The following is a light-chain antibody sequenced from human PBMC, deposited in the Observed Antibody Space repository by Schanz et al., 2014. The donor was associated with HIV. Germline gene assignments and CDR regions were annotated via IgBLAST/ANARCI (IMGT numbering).Light chain of an antibody. V-gene: IGLV2-18*02. J-gene: IGLJ1*01. CDR2: EVS. CDR1: SSDVGGYNR. CDR3: GSYTFASTPYV. Sequence: QSALTQPPSASGSPGQSVTISCTGTSSDVGGYNRVSWFQQSPGTAPKLMIYEVSDRPSGVPVRFFGSKSGNTASLTISGLQAEDEADYYCGSYTFASTPYVFGSGTKLTVL.